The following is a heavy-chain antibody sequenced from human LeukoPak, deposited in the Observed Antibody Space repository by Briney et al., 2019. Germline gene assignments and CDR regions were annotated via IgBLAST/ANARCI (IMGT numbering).Heavy chain of an antibody. Sequence: GESLNISFMGSGYSFTSYWIGWVRQMPGKGLEWMGIIYPGDSDIRYSPSFQGHVTISADKALSTSSLHWCSLKAPDSVMFYCAERRGGQQLGDYWGQGTLVTVSS. D-gene: IGHD6-13*01. CDR3: AERRGGQQLGDY. CDR1: GYSFTSYW. CDR2: IYPGDSDI. J-gene: IGHJ4*02. V-gene: IGHV5-51*01.